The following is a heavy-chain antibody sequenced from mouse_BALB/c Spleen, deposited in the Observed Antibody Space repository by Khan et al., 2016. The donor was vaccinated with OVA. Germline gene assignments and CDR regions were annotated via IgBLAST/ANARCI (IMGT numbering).Heavy chain of an antibody. J-gene: IGHJ4*01. V-gene: IGHV2-6-4*01. D-gene: IGHD2-14*01. Sequence: QMQLEESGPGPVAPSQSLSITCTVSGFSLSRYNIHWVRQPPGKGLEWLGMIWGGGDTAYTTTLQSRLSTSKDNSKNKVFLKMNILQTDDTAMYYCAGAYDRYDGYYGMDYWGQGTSVTVSS. CDR2: IWGGGDT. CDR1: GFSLSRYN. CDR3: AGAYDRYDGYYGMDY.